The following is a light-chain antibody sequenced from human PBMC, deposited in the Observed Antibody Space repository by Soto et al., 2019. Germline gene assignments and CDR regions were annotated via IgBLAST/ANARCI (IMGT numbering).Light chain of an antibody. J-gene: IGLJ2*01. CDR1: TSNIGSNT. V-gene: IGLV1-44*01. CDR3: AAWDDSLNGVV. CDR2: SHN. Sequence: QAVVTQPPSASGTPGQRVTLSCSGSTSNIGSNTVNWYHHLPGTAPKLLIYSHNQRPSGVPDRFSGSRSGTSASLAISGLQSDDEADYYCAAWDDSLNGVVFGGGTKLTVL.